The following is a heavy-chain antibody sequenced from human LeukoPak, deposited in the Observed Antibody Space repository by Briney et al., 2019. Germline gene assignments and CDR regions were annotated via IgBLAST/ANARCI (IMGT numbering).Heavy chain of an antibody. CDR3: ARNDYFGINNGMDV. V-gene: IGHV4-34*01. CDR2: INHSGYT. J-gene: IGHJ6*02. Sequence: SETLSLTCAVSGGSFGDFYWSWIRQPPGKGLEWVGEINHSGYTNYYPSLKSRVTISVDTSKNQFSLRLSSVTAADTAVYYCARNDYFGINNGMDVWGQGTTVTVS. D-gene: IGHD2/OR15-2a*01. CDR1: GGSFGDFY.